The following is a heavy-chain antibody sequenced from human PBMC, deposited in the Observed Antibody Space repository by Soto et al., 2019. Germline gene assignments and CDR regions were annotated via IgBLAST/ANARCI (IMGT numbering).Heavy chain of an antibody. V-gene: IGHV1-45*02. CDR1: GYTFTYRY. CDR3: ARANSEMATIGDAFDI. Sequence: ASVKVSCKASGYTFTYRYLHWVRQAPGQALEWMGWITPFNGNTNYAQKFQDRVTITRDRSMSTAYMELSSLRSEDTAMYYCARANSEMATIGDAFDIWGQGTMVTVS. D-gene: IGHD5-12*01. J-gene: IGHJ3*02. CDR2: ITPFNGNT.